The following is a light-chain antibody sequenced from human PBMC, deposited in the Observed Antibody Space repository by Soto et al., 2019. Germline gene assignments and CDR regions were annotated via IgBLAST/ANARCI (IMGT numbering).Light chain of an antibody. V-gene: IGKV3D-20*02. CDR1: QSVSSSY. Sequence: EIVLTQSPGTLSLSPGERATLSCRASQSVSSSYLAWYQQKPGQAPRLLIYDASNRATGIPARFSGSGSGTDFTLTISSLEPEDFAGYYCQQRFETFGQGTKVDIK. CDR3: QQRFET. J-gene: IGKJ1*01. CDR2: DAS.